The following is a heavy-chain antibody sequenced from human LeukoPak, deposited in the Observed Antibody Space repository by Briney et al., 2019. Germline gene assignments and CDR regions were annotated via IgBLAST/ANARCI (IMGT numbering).Heavy chain of an antibody. CDR1: GFTFSSYA. D-gene: IGHD3-10*01. Sequence: GGSLRLSCAASGFTFSSYAMSWVRQAPGKGLEWVSAISGSGGSTYYADSVKGRFTISRDNAKNSLYLQMNSLRAEDTAVYYCASITLGSYYNYWGQGTLVTVSS. J-gene: IGHJ4*02. CDR3: ASITLGSYYNY. V-gene: IGHV3-23*01. CDR2: ISGSGGST.